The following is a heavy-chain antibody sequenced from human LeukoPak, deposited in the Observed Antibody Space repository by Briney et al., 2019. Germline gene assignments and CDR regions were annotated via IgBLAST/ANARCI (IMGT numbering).Heavy chain of an antibody. D-gene: IGHD5-18*01. CDR3: ARRDTAMVAIDY. V-gene: IGHV1-46*01. J-gene: IGHJ4*02. CDR1: GYTFTSYY. CDR2: INPSGGST. Sequence: ASVKVYCKASGYTFTSYYIHWVRQAPGQGLEWMGIINPSGGSTSYAQKFQGRVTMTRDTSTSTVYMELSSLRSEDTAVYYCARRDTAMVAIDYWGQGTLVTVSS.